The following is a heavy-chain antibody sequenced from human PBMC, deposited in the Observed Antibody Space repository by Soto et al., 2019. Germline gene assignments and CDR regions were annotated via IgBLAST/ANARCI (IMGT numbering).Heavy chain of an antibody. Sequence: SETLSLTCALSAGSIISSNWWSWVRQPPGKGLEWIGEIYHSGSTNYNPSLKSRVTISVDKSKNQFSLKLSSVTAADTAVYYCARENSSGWYSAPDYGMDVWGQGTTVTVSS. CDR3: ARENSSGWYSAPDYGMDV. D-gene: IGHD6-19*01. V-gene: IGHV4-4*02. J-gene: IGHJ6*02. CDR1: AGSIISSNW. CDR2: IYHSGST.